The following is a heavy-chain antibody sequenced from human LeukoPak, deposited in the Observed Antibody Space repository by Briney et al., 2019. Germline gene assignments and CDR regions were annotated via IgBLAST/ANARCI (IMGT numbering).Heavy chain of an antibody. D-gene: IGHD6-19*01. Sequence: SETLSLTCTVSGGSISSYYWSWIRQPPGKGLEWIGSIYHSGSTYYNPSLKSRVTISVDTSKNQFSLKLSSVTAADTAVYYCARVWSSGWYLDYWGQGTLVTVSS. J-gene: IGHJ4*02. CDR3: ARVWSSGWYLDY. CDR2: IYHSGST. V-gene: IGHV4-38-2*02. CDR1: GGSISSYY.